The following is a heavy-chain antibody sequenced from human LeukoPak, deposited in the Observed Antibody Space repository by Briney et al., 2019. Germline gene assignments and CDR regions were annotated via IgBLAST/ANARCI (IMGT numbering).Heavy chain of an antibody. CDR3: ARASYDYVWGSYRPGSPN. Sequence: GASVKVSCKASGYTFTSYYMHWVRQAPGQGLEWMGIINPSGGSTSYAQKFQGRVTMTRDTSTSTVYMELSSLRSEDTAVYYCARASYDYVWGSYRPGSPNWGQGTLVTVSS. V-gene: IGHV1-46*01. CDR1: GYTFTSYY. CDR2: INPSGGST. J-gene: IGHJ4*02. D-gene: IGHD3-16*02.